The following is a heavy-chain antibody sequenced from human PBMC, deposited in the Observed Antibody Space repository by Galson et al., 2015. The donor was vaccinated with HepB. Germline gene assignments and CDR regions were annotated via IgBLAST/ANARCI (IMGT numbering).Heavy chain of an antibody. J-gene: IGHJ2*01. CDR2: IQQDGSEK. CDR1: GFTFSDYW. CDR3: ARAPFSWYGYFDL. Sequence: SLRLSCAASGFTFSDYWMSWVRQAPGKGLEWVANIQQDGSEKYHVDSVKGRFTISRDNAKNSLSLQMNSLRVEDTAVYYCARAPFSWYGYFDLWGRGTLVTVSS. D-gene: IGHD2/OR15-2a*01. V-gene: IGHV3-7*01.